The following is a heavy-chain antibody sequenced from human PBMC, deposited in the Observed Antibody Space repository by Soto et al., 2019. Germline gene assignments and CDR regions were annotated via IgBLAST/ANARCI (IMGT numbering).Heavy chain of an antibody. J-gene: IGHJ4*02. V-gene: IGHV1-46*03. CDR2: INPSGGST. D-gene: IGHD2-8*01. Sequence: GASVKVSCKASGYTFPSYYMHWVRQAPGQGLEWMGIINPSGGSTSYAQKFQGRVTMTRDTSTSTVYMELSSLRSEDTAVYYCARGDIVLMVYAIRGRKIDYWGQGTLVTVSS. CDR1: GYTFPSYY. CDR3: ARGDIVLMVYAIRGRKIDY.